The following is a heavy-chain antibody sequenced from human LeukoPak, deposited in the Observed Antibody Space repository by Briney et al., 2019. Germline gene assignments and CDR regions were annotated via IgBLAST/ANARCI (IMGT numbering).Heavy chain of an antibody. CDR3: AREGRDGYKFDY. CDR2: IYYSGST. Sequence: SETLSLTCTVSGGSISSYYWSWIRQSPGKGLEWIGYIYYSGSTDYSPSLKSRVTISVDSSKNQFSLKLSSVTAADTAVYYCAREGRDGYKFDYWGQGTLVTVSS. J-gene: IGHJ4*02. CDR1: GGSISSYY. V-gene: IGHV4-59*01. D-gene: IGHD5-24*01.